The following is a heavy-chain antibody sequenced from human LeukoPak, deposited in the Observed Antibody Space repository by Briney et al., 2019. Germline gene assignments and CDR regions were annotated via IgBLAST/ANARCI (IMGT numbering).Heavy chain of an antibody. D-gene: IGHD2-2*01. CDR3: AREGYCSSTSCQFDY. CDR2: IIPIFGTA. CDR1: GGTFSSYA. V-gene: IGHV1-69*05. Sequence: ASVKVSCKASGGTFSSYAISWVRQAPGQGLEWMGGIIPIFGTANYAQKFQGRVTITTDESTSTAYMELSSLRSEDTAVYYCAREGYCSSTSCQFDYWGQGTLVTVSS. J-gene: IGHJ4*02.